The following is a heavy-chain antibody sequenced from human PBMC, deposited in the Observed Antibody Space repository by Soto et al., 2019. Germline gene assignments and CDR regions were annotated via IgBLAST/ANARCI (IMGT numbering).Heavy chain of an antibody. V-gene: IGHV4-59*01. CDR3: ARAGWDYDSSGYLDY. CDR2: IYYSGST. J-gene: IGHJ4*02. D-gene: IGHD3-22*01. CDR1: RGAISSYN. Sequence: SETLSLTCTLSRGAISSYNWSWIRQPPGKGLEWIGYIYYSGSTNYNPSLKSRVTISVDTPKNQFSLKLSSVTAADTAVYYCARAGWDYDSSGYLDYWGPGTLVTVSS.